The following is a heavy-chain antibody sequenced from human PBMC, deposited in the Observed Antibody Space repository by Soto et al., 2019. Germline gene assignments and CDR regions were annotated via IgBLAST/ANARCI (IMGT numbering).Heavy chain of an antibody. CDR3: AGDVGYSRTGDY. V-gene: IGHV1-18*01. CDR1: GYTFSSYG. J-gene: IGHJ4*02. CDR2: ISAYNGNT. Sequence: QVQLVQSGAEVRKPGASVKVSCKASGYTFSSYGISWVRQAPGQGLEWMGWISAYNGNTNYAQKLQGRVTMTTDTTTSTGYMELRSLRSDDTAVYYLAGDVGYSRTGDYWGQGTLVTVSS. D-gene: IGHD5-12*01.